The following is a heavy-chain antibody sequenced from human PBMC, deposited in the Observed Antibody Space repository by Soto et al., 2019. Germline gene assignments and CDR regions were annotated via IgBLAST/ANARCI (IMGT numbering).Heavy chain of an antibody. D-gene: IGHD6-19*01. J-gene: IGHJ6*02. CDR2: ISYDGSNK. CDR1: GFTFSSYA. Sequence: GGSLRLSCAASGFTFSSYAMHWVRQAPGKGLEWVAVISYDGSNKYYADSVKGRFTISRDNSKNTLYLQMNSLRAEDTAVEYGEREGGAVAGYYDGDGMDVWGQGTTVTVSS. V-gene: IGHV3-30-3*01. CDR3: EREGGAVAGYYDGDGMDV.